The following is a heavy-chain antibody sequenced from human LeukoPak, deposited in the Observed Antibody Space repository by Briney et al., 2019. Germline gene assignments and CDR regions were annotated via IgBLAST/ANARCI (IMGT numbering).Heavy chain of an antibody. V-gene: IGHV4-59*01. CDR3: ARGPTRYYFDY. CDR1: GGSISSDY. CDR2: IFYSGST. J-gene: IGHJ4*02. Sequence: PSETLSLTCTVSGGSISSDYWSWIRQPPGKGLEWIGYIFYSGSTNYNPSLKSRVTISVDTSKNHFSLKLSSVTAADTAVYYCARGPTRYYFDYWGQGTLVTVSS.